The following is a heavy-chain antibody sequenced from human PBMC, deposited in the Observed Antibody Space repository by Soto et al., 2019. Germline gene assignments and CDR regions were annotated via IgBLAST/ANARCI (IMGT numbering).Heavy chain of an antibody. CDR3: AREWSTSGDLDY. Sequence: QVQLVESGGGVVQPGRTLRLSWAASGVTFSSHSIQWVRQAPGKGLEWVAVISYDGSIKYYADSVKGRFTISRDNSKNTAYLQMNSLRAEDTAVFYCAREWSTSGDLDYWGQGTLVIVSS. J-gene: IGHJ4*02. D-gene: IGHD3-10*01. CDR1: GVTFSSHS. CDR2: ISYDGSIK. V-gene: IGHV3-30-3*01.